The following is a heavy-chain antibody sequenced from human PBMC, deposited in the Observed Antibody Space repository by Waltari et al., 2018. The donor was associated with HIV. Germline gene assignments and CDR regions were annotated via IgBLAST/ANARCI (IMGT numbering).Heavy chain of an antibody. V-gene: IGHV1-18*01. CDR2: ISGYNGNT. J-gene: IGHJ6*02. Sequence: QVQPVQSGAEVKKPGASVKVSCKAYGYTFASYGISWVRQAPGQGLEWMGWISGYNGNTKYAQKVQGRVSMTTDTSTSTAYMELTSLRSDDTAVYYCARDWYYYGSGNGMDVWGQGTTVTVSS. D-gene: IGHD3-10*01. CDR3: ARDWYYYGSGNGMDV. CDR1: GYTFASYG.